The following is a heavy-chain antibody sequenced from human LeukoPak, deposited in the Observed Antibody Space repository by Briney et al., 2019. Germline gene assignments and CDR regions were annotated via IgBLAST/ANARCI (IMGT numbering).Heavy chain of an antibody. CDR3: ARNEYSYGLAYGY. Sequence: SETLSLTCTVSGGSISSSSYYWGWIRQPPGKGLEWIGSIYYSGSTYYNPSLKSRVTISVDTSKNQFSLKLSSVTAADTAVYYCARNEYSYGLAYGYWGQGTLVTVSS. V-gene: IGHV4-39*07. D-gene: IGHD5-18*01. J-gene: IGHJ4*02. CDR2: IYYSGST. CDR1: GGSISSSSYY.